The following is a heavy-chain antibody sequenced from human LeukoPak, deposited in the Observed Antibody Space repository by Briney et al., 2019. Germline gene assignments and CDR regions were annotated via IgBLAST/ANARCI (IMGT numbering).Heavy chain of an antibody. Sequence: SETLSLTCTVSGGSISSSSYYWGWIRQPPGKGLEWIGSIYYSGATYYNPSLESRVTISVDTSKNQFSLKLSSVTAADTAVYYCGGHGREYKHYFDDWGQGTLVTVSS. CDR3: GGHGREYKHYFDD. V-gene: IGHV4-39*01. CDR2: IYYSGAT. CDR1: GGSISSSSYY. J-gene: IGHJ4*02. D-gene: IGHD5-24*01.